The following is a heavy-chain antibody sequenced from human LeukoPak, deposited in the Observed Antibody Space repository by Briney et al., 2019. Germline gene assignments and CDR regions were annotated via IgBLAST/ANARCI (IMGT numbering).Heavy chain of an antibody. Sequence: PSETLSLTCTVSGGSISSSGYYWGWIRQPPGKGLEWIGSIYYSGVTYYNPSLKSRVTISVDTSKNQFSLKLSSVTASDTAVYYCARLALPGPIYYFDYWGQGTLVTVSS. CDR2: IYYSGVT. CDR1: GGSISSSGYY. V-gene: IGHV4-39*01. CDR3: ARLALPGPIYYFDY. J-gene: IGHJ4*02. D-gene: IGHD6-19*01.